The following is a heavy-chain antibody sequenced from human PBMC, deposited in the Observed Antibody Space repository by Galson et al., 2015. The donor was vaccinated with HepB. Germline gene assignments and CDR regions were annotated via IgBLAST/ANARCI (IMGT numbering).Heavy chain of an antibody. CDR2: ISRSITTI. J-gene: IGHJ4*02. Sequence: SLRLSCAASGFTFSRYHVNWVRQAPGKGLEWISVISRSITTIYYADSVKGRFTISRDNAKNSLYMQMNSLRAEYTAVYYCARDCDPFDYWGQGTLVTVSP. CDR3: ARDCDPFDY. V-gene: IGHV3-48*01. CDR1: GFTFSRYH.